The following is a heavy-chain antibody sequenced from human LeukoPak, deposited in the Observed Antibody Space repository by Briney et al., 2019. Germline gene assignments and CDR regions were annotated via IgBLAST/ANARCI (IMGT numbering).Heavy chain of an antibody. CDR2: VYPGDSDI. V-gene: IGHV5-51*01. Sequence: GESLKISCKISGYTSSSYWIGWVRQIPGKGLEWMGSVYPGDSDIRYSPSFQGQVTISADKAISTAYLQWSSLKASDTAMYYCAKLTIAARPIDYWGQGTLVTVSS. D-gene: IGHD6-6*01. CDR1: GYTSSSYW. J-gene: IGHJ4*02. CDR3: AKLTIAARPIDY.